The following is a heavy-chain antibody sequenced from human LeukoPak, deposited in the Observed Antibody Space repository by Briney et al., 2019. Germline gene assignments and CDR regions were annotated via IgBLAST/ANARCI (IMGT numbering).Heavy chain of an antibody. D-gene: IGHD6-13*01. Sequence: GESLKISCKGSGYSFTSYWIGWVRQMPGKGLEWMGIIYPGNSDTRYSPSFQGQVTISAAKSISTAYLQGSSLKASDTAMYYCARRRCYPISSCSYYFDDWGQGTLVTVSS. CDR3: ARRRCYPISSCSYYFDD. CDR1: GYSFTSYW. CDR2: IYPGNSDT. V-gene: IGHV5-51*01. J-gene: IGHJ4*02.